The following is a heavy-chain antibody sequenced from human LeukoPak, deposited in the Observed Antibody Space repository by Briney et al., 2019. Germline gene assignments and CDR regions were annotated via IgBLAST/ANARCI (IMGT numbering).Heavy chain of an antibody. CDR3: ARVLGSGYSDY. Sequence: SETLSLTCTVPGGSISSYYWSWIRQPPGKGLEWLGCIYSSGSTNHNPSLKSRVTISVDTSKNQFSLKLSSVTAADTAVYYCARVLGSGYSDYWGQGTLVTVSS. CDR1: GGSISSYY. CDR2: IYSSGST. V-gene: IGHV4-59*01. D-gene: IGHD2-15*01. J-gene: IGHJ4*02.